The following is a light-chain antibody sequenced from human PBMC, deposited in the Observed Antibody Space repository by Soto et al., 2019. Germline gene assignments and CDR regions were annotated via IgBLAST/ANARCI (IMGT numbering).Light chain of an antibody. Sequence: ERGMTQSPATLSVSPGEIATLSCRASQSVSSNLAWYQQKPGQAPRLLIYGASTRATGIPERFSGSGSGTDFTLTISRLEPQDSAMYFCQQYVISVTFGQGTRLEI. CDR1: QSVSSN. CDR2: GAS. V-gene: IGKV3D-15*01. CDR3: QQYVISVT. J-gene: IGKJ5*01.